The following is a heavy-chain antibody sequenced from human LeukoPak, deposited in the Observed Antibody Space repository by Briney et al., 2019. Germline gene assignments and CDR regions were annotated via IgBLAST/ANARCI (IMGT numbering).Heavy chain of an antibody. J-gene: IGHJ4*02. CDR2: ISYDGSNK. D-gene: IGHD6-6*01. CDR1: GFTFSSYA. CDR3: ARGYSSSPRYYFDY. V-gene: IGHV3-30-3*01. Sequence: GGSLRLSCAASGFTFSSYAMHWVRQAPGKGLEWVAVISYDGSNKYYADSVKGRFTISRDNSKNTLYLQMNSLRAEDTAVYYCARGYSSSPRYYFDYWGQGTLVTVSS.